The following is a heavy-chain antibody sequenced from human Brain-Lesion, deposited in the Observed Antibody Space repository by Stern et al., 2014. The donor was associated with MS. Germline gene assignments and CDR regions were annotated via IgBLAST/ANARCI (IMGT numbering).Heavy chain of an antibody. V-gene: IGHV4-61*02. Sequence: VQLEESGPGLVKPSQTMSLTCSVSGGSISSGSYYWNWIRQPAGKGLEWIGRIYASGGPNYSPSLKSRVFISGDTSKNQFSRKLSSVTAADAAMYYCVRETGGYTYGDTDFFDFWGQGTLVTVSS. J-gene: IGHJ4*02. CDR1: GGSISSGSYY. CDR2: IYASGGP. D-gene: IGHD5-18*01. CDR3: VRETGGYTYGDTDFFDF.